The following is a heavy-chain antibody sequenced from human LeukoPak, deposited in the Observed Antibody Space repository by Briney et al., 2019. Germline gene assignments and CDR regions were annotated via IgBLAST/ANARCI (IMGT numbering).Heavy chain of an antibody. J-gene: IGHJ4*02. V-gene: IGHV1-46*01. CDR2: INPSGGST. D-gene: IGHD4-17*01. CDR1: GYTFTSYY. CDR3: ARIYGINYFDY. Sequence: GASVKVSCKASGYTFTSYYIHWVRQAPGQGLEWMGIINPSGGSTRSAQKFQGRVTMTRDTSTSTVYMELTSLRSDDTAVYHCARIYGINYFDYWGQGALVTVSS.